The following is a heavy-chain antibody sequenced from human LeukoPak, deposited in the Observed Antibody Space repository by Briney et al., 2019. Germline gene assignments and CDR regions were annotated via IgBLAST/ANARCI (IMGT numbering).Heavy chain of an antibody. CDR3: ARNLKMSPYSNGSGVFFDY. D-gene: IGHD3-10*01. Sequence: GASVKVSCKASGYTFTSYGISWVRQAPGQGLEWMGWISAYNGNTNYAQKLQGRVTVTTDTSTSTAYMELRSLRSDDTAVYYCARNLKMSPYSNGSGVFFDYWGQETLVTV. V-gene: IGHV1-18*04. CDR1: GYTFTSYG. CDR2: ISAYNGNT. J-gene: IGHJ4*02.